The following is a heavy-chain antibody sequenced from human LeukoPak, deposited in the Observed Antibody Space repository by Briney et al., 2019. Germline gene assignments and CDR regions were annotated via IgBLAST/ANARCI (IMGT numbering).Heavy chain of an antibody. D-gene: IGHD2-15*01. V-gene: IGHV3-74*01. CDR3: AKDVAYCSGGSCYYYYGMDV. J-gene: IGHJ6*02. Sequence: GGSLRLSCTASGFSFSGHWMHWARQLPGKGLVWVSRISPTGSTTSYADSVKGRFTVSRDNSKNTLYLQMNSLRAEDTAVYYCAKDVAYCSGGSCYYYYGMDVWGQGTTVTVSS. CDR2: ISPTGSTT. CDR1: GFSFSGHW.